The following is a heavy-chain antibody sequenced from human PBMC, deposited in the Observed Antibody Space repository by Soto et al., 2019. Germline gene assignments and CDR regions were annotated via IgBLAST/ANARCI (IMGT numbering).Heavy chain of an antibody. J-gene: IGHJ6*02. D-gene: IGHD3-10*01. CDR3: ATDTTYYYGSGSYRHYGMDV. CDR1: GYTLTELS. Sequence: QVQLVQSGAEVKKPGASVKVSCKVSGYTLTELSMHWVRQAPGKGLEWMGGFDPEDGETIYAQKFQGRVTMTEDTSTDTAYMELSSLRSEDTAVYYCATDTTYYYGSGSYRHYGMDVWGQGTTVTVSS. CDR2: FDPEDGET. V-gene: IGHV1-24*01.